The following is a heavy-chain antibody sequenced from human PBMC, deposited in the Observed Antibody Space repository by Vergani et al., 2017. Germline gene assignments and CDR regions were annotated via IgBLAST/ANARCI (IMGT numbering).Heavy chain of an antibody. J-gene: IGHJ2*01. CDR2: IYSGGST. V-gene: IGHV3-53*01. D-gene: IGHD2/OR15-2a*01. CDR3: ARDRILLFHHWYFDL. CDR1: GFTVSSNY. Sequence: EVQLVESGGGLIQPGGSLRLSCAASGFTVSSNYMSWVRQAPGKGLEWVSVIYSGGSTYYADSVKGLFTISRDNSKNTLYLQMNSLRAEDTAVYYCARDRILLFHHWYFDLWGRGTLVTVSS.